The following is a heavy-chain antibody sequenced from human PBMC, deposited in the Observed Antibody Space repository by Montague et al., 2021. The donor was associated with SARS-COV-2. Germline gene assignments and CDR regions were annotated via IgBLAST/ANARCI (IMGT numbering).Heavy chain of an antibody. V-gene: IGHV3-30*04. CDR2: ISNDGNYE. CDR3: ARDVYSSGTVETADY. Sequence: SRRLSCAASGFPFSSHAMHWVRQAPGKGLDWVAAISNDGNYEPYADSVKGRLTISRDNSKSTLYLQLNSLRSEDTAIYYCARDVYSSGTVETADYWGQGTLVTVSS. CDR1: GFPFSSHA. D-gene: IGHD6-19*01. J-gene: IGHJ4*02.